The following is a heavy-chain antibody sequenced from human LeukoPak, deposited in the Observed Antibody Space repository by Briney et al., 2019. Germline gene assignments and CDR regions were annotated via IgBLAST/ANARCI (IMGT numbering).Heavy chain of an antibody. Sequence: ASVKVSCKASGYTFTGYYMHWVRQAPGQGLEWMGWINPNSGGTNYAQKFQGRVTMTRDTSISTAYMELSRLRSDDTAVYYCARRRTYSGSYYVVSDSGLDYWGQGTLVTVSS. CDR1: GYTFTGYY. V-gene: IGHV1-2*02. D-gene: IGHD1-26*01. J-gene: IGHJ4*02. CDR3: ARRRTYSGSYYVVSDSGLDY. CDR2: INPNSGGT.